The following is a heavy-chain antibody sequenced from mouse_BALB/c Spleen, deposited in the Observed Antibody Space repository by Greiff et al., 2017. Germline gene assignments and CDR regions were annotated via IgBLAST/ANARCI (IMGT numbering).Heavy chain of an antibody. V-gene: IGHV2-6-4*01. Sequence: VKLMESGPGLVAPSQSLSITCTVSGFSLTRYSVHWVRQPPGKGLEWLGMIWGGGSTDYNLALKSRLSISKDNSKSQVFLKMNSLQTDDTAMYYCGRYRYDEGNAMDYWGQGTSVTVSS. CDR2: IWGGGST. D-gene: IGHD2-14*01. CDR1: GFSLTRYS. J-gene: IGHJ4*01. CDR3: GRYRYDEGNAMDY.